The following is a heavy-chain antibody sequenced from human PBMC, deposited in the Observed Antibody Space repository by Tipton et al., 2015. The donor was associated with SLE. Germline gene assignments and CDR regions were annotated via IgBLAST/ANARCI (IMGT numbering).Heavy chain of an antibody. D-gene: IGHD5-18*01. J-gene: IGHJ3*01. CDR3: ASGYPGDAFDL. V-gene: IGHV4-61*09. Sequence: TLSLTCTVSGYSISSGTYYWSWIRQPAGKGLECIGYIDATGRTNYSPSLLGRVTISVDTSKNQFSLKLTSATAADTAVYFCASGYPGDAFDLWGQGTVVTVSS. CDR2: IDATGRT. CDR1: GYSISSGTYY.